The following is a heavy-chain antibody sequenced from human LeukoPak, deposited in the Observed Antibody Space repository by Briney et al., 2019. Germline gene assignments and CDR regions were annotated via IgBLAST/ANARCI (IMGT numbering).Heavy chain of an antibody. D-gene: IGHD6-19*01. J-gene: IGHJ4*02. V-gene: IGHV3-33*01. CDR1: GFTFSSYG. CDR3: ARDSSPQWLVAAGYFDY. CDR2: IWYDGSNK. Sequence: GGSLRLSCAASGFTFSSYGMNWVCQAPGKGLEWVAVIWYDGSNKYYADSVKGRFTISRDNSKNTLYLQMNSLRAEDTAVYYCARDSSPQWLVAAGYFDYWGQGTLVTVSS.